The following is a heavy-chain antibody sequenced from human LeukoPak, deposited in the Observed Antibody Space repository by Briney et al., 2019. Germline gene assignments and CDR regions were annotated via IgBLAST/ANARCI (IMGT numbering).Heavy chain of an antibody. Sequence: SVKVSCKASGGTFSSYAISWVRQAPGQGLEWMGRIIPILGIANYAQKFQGRVTITADKSTSTAYMELSSLRSEDTAVYYCARAQDLRDHFFDYWGQGTLVTVSS. J-gene: IGHJ4*02. CDR2: IIPILGIA. CDR1: GGTFSSYA. D-gene: IGHD4-17*01. CDR3: ARAQDLRDHFFDY. V-gene: IGHV1-69*04.